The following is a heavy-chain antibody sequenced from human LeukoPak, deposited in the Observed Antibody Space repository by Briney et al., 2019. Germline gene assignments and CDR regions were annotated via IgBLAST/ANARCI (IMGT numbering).Heavy chain of an antibody. CDR1: GFTFSSNS. Sequence: GGSLRLSCALSGLSASGFTFSSNSMSWDRLDAGKGLDWRASIREDGSEKDYVDSLKGRSTISRDNDKNSLYLQMDSLKDEDTAVYIGAGGWNYPPYWGQGTLVTVSS. CDR3: AGGWNYPPY. J-gene: IGHJ4*02. D-gene: IGHD1-7*01. V-gene: IGHV3-7*04. CDR2: IREDGSEK.